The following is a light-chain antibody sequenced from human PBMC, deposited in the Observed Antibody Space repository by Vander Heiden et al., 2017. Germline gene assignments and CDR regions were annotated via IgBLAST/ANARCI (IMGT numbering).Light chain of an antibody. CDR3: QQYYSSPWT. CDR2: WAS. Sequence: DILITQSPDSLAVSLGETASINCKSSQSVLYSSNNKNYLAWYQQKPGQPPKLLIYWASTRESGVPDRFGGSGSGTDFTLTISSLQAEDVAVYYCQQYYSSPWTFGQGTKVEIK. CDR1: QSVLYSSNNKNY. J-gene: IGKJ1*01. V-gene: IGKV4-1*01.